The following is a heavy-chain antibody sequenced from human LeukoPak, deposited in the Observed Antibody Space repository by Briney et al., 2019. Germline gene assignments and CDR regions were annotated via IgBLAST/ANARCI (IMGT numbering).Heavy chain of an antibody. V-gene: IGHV1-2*02. CDR1: GYTFTGYY. Sequence: ASVKGSCKASGYTFTGYYMHWVRQAPGQGLEWMGWINPNSGGTNYAQKFQGRVTMTRDTSINTAYMELSRLRSDDTAVYYCAINPDSSGGGSDWYFDRWGRGTLVPVSS. D-gene: IGHD3-22*01. CDR3: AINPDSSGGGSDWYFDR. CDR2: INPNSGGT. J-gene: IGHJ2*01.